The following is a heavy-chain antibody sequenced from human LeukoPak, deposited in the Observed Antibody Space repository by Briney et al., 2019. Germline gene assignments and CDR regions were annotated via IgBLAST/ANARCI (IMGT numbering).Heavy chain of an antibody. V-gene: IGHV3-7*01. CDR1: GFSFSSYW. CDR2: INPDGSNM. CDR3: VSRLQWLY. D-gene: IGHD6-19*01. Sequence: GGSLRLSCAASGFSFSSYWMSWVRQAPGKGLEWVANINPDGSNMLYVDSVKGRFTISRDNAKNSLYLQMNNLRAEDTAVYFCVSRLQWLYWGQGTLVTVSS. J-gene: IGHJ4*02.